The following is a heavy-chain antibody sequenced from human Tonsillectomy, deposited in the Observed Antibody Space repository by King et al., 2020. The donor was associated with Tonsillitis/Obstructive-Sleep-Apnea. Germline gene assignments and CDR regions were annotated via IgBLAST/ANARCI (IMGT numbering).Heavy chain of an antibody. CDR3: ARVIASRPTIYYMDV. CDR2: VFYNGNT. D-gene: IGHD6-6*01. J-gene: IGHJ6*03. V-gene: IGHV4-31*01. CDR1: GAFPRRGGSY. Sequence: LPESGPGLATPSPPLSLPCIVSGAFPRRGGSYWSWLRPYPGKGLEWIGYVFYNGNTHSHPSLTSPVTLSIDTSNNQFSLRLSAVTVADTAVYYCARVIASRPTIYYMDVWGKGTTVTVSS.